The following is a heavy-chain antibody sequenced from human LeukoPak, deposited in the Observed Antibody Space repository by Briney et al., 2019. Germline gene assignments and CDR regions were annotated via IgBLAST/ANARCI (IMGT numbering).Heavy chain of an antibody. J-gene: IGHJ5*02. CDR1: GDSITSGGFY. Sequence: SETLSLTCNVSGDSITSGGFYWAWIRQSPGKGLEWIGNVYYSGSTQYNPSLKGRVTISMDMPKSQFSLNLNSVSVTDTAIYYCARRDYAAWFDPWGQGTLVTVSS. CDR3: ARRDYAAWFDP. D-gene: IGHD4/OR15-4a*01. V-gene: IGHV4-39*01. CDR2: VYYSGST.